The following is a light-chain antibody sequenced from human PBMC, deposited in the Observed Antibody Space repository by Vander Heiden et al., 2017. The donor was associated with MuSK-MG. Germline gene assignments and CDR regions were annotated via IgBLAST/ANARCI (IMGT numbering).Light chain of an antibody. V-gene: IGKV4-1*01. Sequence: DIVMTQSPDSLAVSLGERATINCKSSQSVLYSSNNKNYLTWYQQKPGQPPKLLIYCASTRESGVPDRFSGSGSGTDFTLTISSLQAEDVAVYYCQQDDSTPLTFGGGTKVEIK. J-gene: IGKJ4*01. CDR3: QQDDSTPLT. CDR2: CAS. CDR1: QSVLYSSNNKNY.